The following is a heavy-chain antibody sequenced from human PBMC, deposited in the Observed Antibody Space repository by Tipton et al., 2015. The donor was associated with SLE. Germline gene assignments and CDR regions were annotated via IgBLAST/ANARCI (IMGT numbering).Heavy chain of an antibody. CDR1: GGSFSGYY. V-gene: IGHV4-34*01. CDR2: INHSGST. D-gene: IGHD3-3*01. Sequence: TLSLTCAVYGGSFSGYYWSWIRQPPGKGLEWIGEINHSGSTNYNPSLKSRVTISVDTSKNQFSLKLSSVTAADTAVYYCARAGITIFGVVSWFDPWGQGTLVTVSS. J-gene: IGHJ5*02. CDR3: ARAGITIFGVVSWFDP.